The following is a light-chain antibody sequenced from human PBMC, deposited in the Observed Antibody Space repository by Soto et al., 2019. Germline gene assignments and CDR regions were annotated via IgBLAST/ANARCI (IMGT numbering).Light chain of an antibody. CDR3: QQYNNYWT. V-gene: IGKV1-5*03. Sequence: DIQMTQSPSTVSASVGDRVTITYRASQSISSWLAWYQQKPGKAPKLLIYKASHLESGVPSRFSGSGSGTEFTLTISSLQPDDFATYYCQQYNNYWTFGQGTKVEIK. J-gene: IGKJ1*01. CDR2: KAS. CDR1: QSISSW.